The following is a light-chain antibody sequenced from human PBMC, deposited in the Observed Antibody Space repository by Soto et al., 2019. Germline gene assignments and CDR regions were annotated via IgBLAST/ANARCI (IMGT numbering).Light chain of an antibody. CDR3: QQSHNRILT. CDR2: SAS. J-gene: IGKJ2*01. V-gene: IGKV3-15*01. CDR1: QSISNE. Sequence: EIAMTQSPATLSVSPGERATLSCRASQSISNELAWYQQIPGQPPRLLIYSASTRATGVPARFTGSGSGSEFTLTISRLLSEDFAIYYCQQSHNRILTSGQRTRLEI.